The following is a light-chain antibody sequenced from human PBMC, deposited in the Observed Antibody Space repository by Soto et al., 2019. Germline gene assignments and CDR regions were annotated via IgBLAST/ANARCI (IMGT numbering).Light chain of an antibody. J-gene: IGKJ1*01. CDR3: QSYGSSRT. Sequence: EVVLTQSPGSLSLSPGDRATLSCRASQSLVNTYIAWYQQKAGQAPRLLIFDASTRATGIPDRFSGSGSGTDFTLSISRLEPEDFAVYCCQSYGSSRTFGHGTKVDIK. V-gene: IGKV3-20*01. CDR2: DAS. CDR1: QSLVNTY.